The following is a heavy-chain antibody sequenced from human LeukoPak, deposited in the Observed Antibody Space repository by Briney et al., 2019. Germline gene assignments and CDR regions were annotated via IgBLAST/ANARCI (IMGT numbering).Heavy chain of an antibody. J-gene: IGHJ6*03. CDR3: ARAALGNYYYYYYMDV. V-gene: IGHV1-46*01. CDR2: ISSSGGST. Sequence: GASVKVSCKASGYTFTSYYMHWVRQAPRQGLEWMGIISSSGGSTSYAQKFQGRVTMTRDTSTSTVYMELSSLRSEDTAVYYCARAALGNYYYYYYMDVWGKGTTVTISS. CDR1: GYTFTSYY.